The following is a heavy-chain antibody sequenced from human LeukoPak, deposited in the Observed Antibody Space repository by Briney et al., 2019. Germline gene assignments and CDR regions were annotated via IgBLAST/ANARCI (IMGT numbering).Heavy chain of an antibody. Sequence: PGGSLRLSCAASGFTFDDYAMHWVRQAPGKGLEWVSGISWNSGSIGYADSVKGRFTISRDNAKNSLYLQMNSLRAEDTALYYCAEGNREIWYFDLWGRGTLVTVSS. V-gene: IGHV3-9*01. CDR2: ISWNSGSI. CDR1: GFTFDDYA. CDR3: AEGNREIWYFDL. J-gene: IGHJ2*01. D-gene: IGHD1-14*01.